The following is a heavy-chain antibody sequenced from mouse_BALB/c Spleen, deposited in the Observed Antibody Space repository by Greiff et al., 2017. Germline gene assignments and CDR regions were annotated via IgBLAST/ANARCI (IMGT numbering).Heavy chain of an antibody. Sequence: EVQVVESGGGLVKPGGSLKLSCAASGFTFSSYAMSWVRQSPEKRLEWVAEISSGGSYTYYPDTVTGRFTISRDNAKNTLYLEMSSLRSEDTAMYYCARDYRYDYYAMDYWGQGTLVTVS. CDR3: ARDYRYDYYAMDY. CDR1: GFTFSSYA. D-gene: IGHD2-14*01. J-gene: IGHJ4*01. CDR2: ISSGGSYT. V-gene: IGHV5-9-4*01.